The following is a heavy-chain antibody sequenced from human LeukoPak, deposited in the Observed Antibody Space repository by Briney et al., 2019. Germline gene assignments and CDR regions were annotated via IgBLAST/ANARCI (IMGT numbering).Heavy chain of an antibody. CDR1: GGSFSGYY. V-gene: IGHV4-34*01. J-gene: IGHJ6*03. CDR3: ARLGYTYYYYMDV. CDR2: INHSGST. Sequence: KPSETLSLTCAVYGGSFSGYYWSWIRQPPGKGLEWIGEINHSGSTNYNPSLKSRVTISVDTSKNQFSLKLSSVTAADTAVYYCARLGYTYYYYMDVWGKGTTVTVSS. D-gene: IGHD2-2*02.